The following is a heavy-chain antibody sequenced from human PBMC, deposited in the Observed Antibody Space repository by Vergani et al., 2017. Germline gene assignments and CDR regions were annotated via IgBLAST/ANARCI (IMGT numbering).Heavy chain of an antibody. J-gene: IGHJ6*02. CDR3: AREPGIAAAGKNYYYYGMDV. Sequence: QVQLVESGGGVVQPGRSLSLSCAASGFTFSSYGMHWVRQAPGQGLEWVSVIYSGGSTYYADSVKGRFTISRDNSKNTLYLQMNSLRAEDTAVYYCAREPGIAAAGKNYYYYGMDVWGQGTTVTVSS. D-gene: IGHD6-13*01. CDR2: IYSGGST. CDR1: GFTFSSYG. V-gene: IGHV3-NL1*01.